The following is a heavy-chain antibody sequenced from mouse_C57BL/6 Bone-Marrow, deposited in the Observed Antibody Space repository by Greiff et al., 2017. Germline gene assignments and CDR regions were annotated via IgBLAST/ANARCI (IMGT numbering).Heavy chain of an antibody. Sequence: QVQLQQPGAELVKPGASVKLSCKASGYTFTSYWMQWVKQRPGQGLEWIGEIDPSDSYPNYNQKFKGKATLTVDTSSSTAYMQLSSLTSEDSAVXYCASPLWDQFAYWGQGTLVTVSA. CDR3: ASPLWDQFAY. J-gene: IGHJ3*01. D-gene: IGHD4-1*01. CDR1: GYTFTSYW. CDR2: IDPSDSYP. V-gene: IGHV1-50*01.